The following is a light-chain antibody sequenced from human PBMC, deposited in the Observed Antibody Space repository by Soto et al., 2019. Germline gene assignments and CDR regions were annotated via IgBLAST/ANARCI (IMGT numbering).Light chain of an antibody. CDR2: AAS. Sequence: AIQMTQSPSSLSASVGDRVTITCRASQGIRDELGWYQQKAGKAPNLLISAASRLQSGVQSRFSGRGSGTDFTLTIRSLQPEDFATYYCLQDYDYPRTFGQGTKVDIK. V-gene: IGKV1-6*01. J-gene: IGKJ1*01. CDR1: QGIRDE. CDR3: LQDYDYPRT.